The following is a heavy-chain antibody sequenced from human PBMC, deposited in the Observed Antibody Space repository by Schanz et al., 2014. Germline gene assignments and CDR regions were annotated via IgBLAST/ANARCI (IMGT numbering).Heavy chain of an antibody. CDR2: ISYDGSNQ. V-gene: IGHV3-30*04. CDR3: AKEESPPSLVDY. J-gene: IGHJ4*02. Sequence: VQLVESGGGLVQPGGSLRLSCVASGFTFSGSVMHWVRQAPGKGLEWVAAISYDGSNQYYTDSVKGRFTVSRDNSKNTVYLQMNSLRAEDTAVYYCAKEESPPSLVDYWGQGTLVTVSS. CDR1: GFTFSGSV.